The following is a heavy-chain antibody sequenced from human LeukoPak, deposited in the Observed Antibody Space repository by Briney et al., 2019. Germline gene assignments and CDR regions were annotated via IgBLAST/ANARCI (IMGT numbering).Heavy chain of an antibody. Sequence: GGSLRLSCTVSGFTVSSNYMSWVRQAPGKGLEWVGRIKSKTDGGTTDYAAPVKGRFTITRDDSKNTLYLQMNSLETEDTAVYYCTTDGPRLWYFGFDYWGQGTLVTVSS. CDR2: IKSKTDGGTT. D-gene: IGHD5-18*01. CDR1: GFTVSSNY. V-gene: IGHV3-15*01. CDR3: TTDGPRLWYFGFDY. J-gene: IGHJ4*02.